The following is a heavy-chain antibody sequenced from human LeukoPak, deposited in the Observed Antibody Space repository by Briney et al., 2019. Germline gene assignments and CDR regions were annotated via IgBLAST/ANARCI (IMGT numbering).Heavy chain of an antibody. Sequence: GESLKISCRGSGYSFTSYWIGWVRQMPGKGLEWMGIIYPGDSDTRYSPSFQGQVTISADKSISTAYLQWSSLKASDTAMYYCARKLLRNDYYDSSGPFDYWGQGTLVTVSS. CDR1: GYSFTSYW. V-gene: IGHV5-51*01. CDR3: ARKLLRNDYYDSSGPFDY. D-gene: IGHD3-22*01. J-gene: IGHJ4*02. CDR2: IYPGDSDT.